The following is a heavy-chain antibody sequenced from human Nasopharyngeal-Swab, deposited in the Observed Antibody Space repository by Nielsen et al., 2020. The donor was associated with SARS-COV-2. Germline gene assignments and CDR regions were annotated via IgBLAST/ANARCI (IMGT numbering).Heavy chain of an antibody. CDR2: VNPSGGST. V-gene: IGHV1-46*01. J-gene: IGHJ4*02. CDR3: ARTNNGNYKDFDY. Sequence: ASVKVSCKASGYTFTTYYIHWVRQAPGQGLEWMGIVNPSGGSTNYAQKFQGRVTMTRDTSTSTVYMDLSSLRSEDTAMYYCARTNNGNYKDFDYWGQGTLVTISS. CDR1: GYTFTTYY. D-gene: IGHD1-7*01.